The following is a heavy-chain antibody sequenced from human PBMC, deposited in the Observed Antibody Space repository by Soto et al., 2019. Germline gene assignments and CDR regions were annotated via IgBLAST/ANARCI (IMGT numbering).Heavy chain of an antibody. J-gene: IGHJ6*02. CDR1: GFTFRSYS. CDR3: ARDEDTAMVPYGMDV. Sequence: GGSLRLSCAASGFTFRSYSMNWVRQAPGKGLEWVSSISSSSSYIYYADSVKGRFTISRDNAKNSLYLQMNSLRAEDTAVYYCARDEDTAMVPYGMDVWGQGTTVTVSS. V-gene: IGHV3-21*01. D-gene: IGHD5-18*01. CDR2: ISSSSSYI.